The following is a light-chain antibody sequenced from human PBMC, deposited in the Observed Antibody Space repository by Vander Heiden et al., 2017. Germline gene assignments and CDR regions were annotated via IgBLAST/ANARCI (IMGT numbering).Light chain of an antibody. CDR1: QDISNY. CDR2: GAS. J-gene: IGKJ4*01. V-gene: IGKV1-16*01. CDR3: QQYDSYPLT. Sequence: DIQMTQSTSSLSASVGDRVTITCRASQDISNYLGWFQQKPGKAPKALIYGASRLQSRVPSRFSGSGSGTGFTLTISSLQPEDFATYYCQQYDSYPLTFGGGTKVGIK.